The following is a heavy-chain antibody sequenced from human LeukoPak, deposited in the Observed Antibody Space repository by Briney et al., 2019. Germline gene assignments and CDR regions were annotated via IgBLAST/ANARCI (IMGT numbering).Heavy chain of an antibody. D-gene: IGHD3-16*01. V-gene: IGHV1-3*01. Sequence: ASVKVSCKASGYSFTSYAMHWVRRAPGQRLEWMGWINAGNGDTKYSQKFQGRVTIARDTSASIAYMELSSLRSEDTAVYYCARDGGGTGDFDYWGQGTLVTVSS. CDR2: INAGNGDT. J-gene: IGHJ4*02. CDR1: GYSFTSYA. CDR3: ARDGGGTGDFDY.